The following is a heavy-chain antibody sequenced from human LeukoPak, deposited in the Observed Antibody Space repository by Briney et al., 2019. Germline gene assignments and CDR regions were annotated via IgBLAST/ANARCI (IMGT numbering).Heavy chain of an antibody. V-gene: IGHV1-69*01. Sequence: SVKVSCKASGGTFSSYAISWVRQAPRQGLEWMGGIIPIFGTANYAQKFQGRVTITADESTSTAYMELSSLRSEDTAVYYCASNGVQLWLHYFDYWGQGTLVTVSS. D-gene: IGHD5-18*01. J-gene: IGHJ4*02. CDR2: IIPIFGTA. CDR1: GGTFSSYA. CDR3: ASNGVQLWLHYFDY.